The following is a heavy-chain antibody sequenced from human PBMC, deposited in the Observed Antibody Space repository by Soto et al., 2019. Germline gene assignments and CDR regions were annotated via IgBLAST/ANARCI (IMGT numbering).Heavy chain of an antibody. V-gene: IGHV1-69*01. CDR2: IIPIFGTA. CDR1: GGTFSSYA. D-gene: IGHD6-19*01. J-gene: IGHJ4*02. CDR3: ARLRSIAVAEYYFDY. Sequence: SVKVSCKASGGTFSSYAISWVRQAPVQGLEWMGGIIPIFGTANYAQKFQGRVTITADESTSTAYMELSSLRSEDTAVYYCARLRSIAVAEYYFDYWGQGTLVTVSS.